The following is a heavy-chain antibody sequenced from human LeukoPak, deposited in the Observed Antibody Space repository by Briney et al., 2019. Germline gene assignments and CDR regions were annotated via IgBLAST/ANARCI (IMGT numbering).Heavy chain of an antibody. CDR3: ARVNYYGSGGYYWWFDP. Sequence: PSETLSLTCTVSGGSISGYYWSWIRQPPGKGLEWIGEINHSGSTNYNPSLKSRVTTSVDPSKNQVSLKLTSVTAADTAVYYCARVNYYGSGGYYWWFDPWGQGTLVTVSS. D-gene: IGHD3-22*01. CDR2: INHSGST. CDR1: GGSISGYY. V-gene: IGHV4-34*01. J-gene: IGHJ5*02.